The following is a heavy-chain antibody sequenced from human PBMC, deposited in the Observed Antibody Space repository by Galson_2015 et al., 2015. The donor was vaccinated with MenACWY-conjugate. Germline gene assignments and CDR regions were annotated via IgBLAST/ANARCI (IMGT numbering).Heavy chain of an antibody. CDR2: MSNGGETI. CDR1: GFTFTIYS. CDR3: TRDRGYCTGGRCYRYFDF. V-gene: IGHV3-48*04. Sequence: SLRLSCAASGFTFTIYSLSWVRQAPRKGLEWISYMSNGGETIYYADSVRGRFTISRDNTKNSVYLQMHSLRAEDTSVYYCTRDRGYCTGGRCYRYFDFWGQGTLVTVSS. J-gene: IGHJ4*02. D-gene: IGHD2-15*01.